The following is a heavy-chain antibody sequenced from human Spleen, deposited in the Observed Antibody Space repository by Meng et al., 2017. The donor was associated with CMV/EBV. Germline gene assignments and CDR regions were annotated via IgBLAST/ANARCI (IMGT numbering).Heavy chain of an antibody. V-gene: IGHV3-30*04. CDR1: GFTFSSYA. CDR2: ISYDGSNK. J-gene: IGHJ4*02. CDR3: ARRMTMELRASLDY. Sequence: SGFTFSSYAMHWGRQAPGKGLGWVAVISYDGSNKYYADSVKGRFTISRDNSKNTLYLQMNSLRAEDTAVYYCARRMTMELRASLDYWGQGTLVTVSS. D-gene: IGHD4/OR15-4a*01.